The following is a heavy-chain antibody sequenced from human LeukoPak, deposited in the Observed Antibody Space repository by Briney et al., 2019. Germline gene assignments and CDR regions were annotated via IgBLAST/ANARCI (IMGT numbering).Heavy chain of an antibody. V-gene: IGHV3-53*01. D-gene: IGHD4-23*01. Sequence: PGGSLRLSCAASEFTVSSNYMSWVRQAPGKGLEWVSVIYTGDTTYYADSVKGRFSISRDNAKNTLYLQMNSLRVEDTAVYYCARGRPHGNDYWGQGTLVTVSS. CDR1: EFTVSSNY. CDR2: IYTGDTT. J-gene: IGHJ4*02. CDR3: ARGRPHGNDY.